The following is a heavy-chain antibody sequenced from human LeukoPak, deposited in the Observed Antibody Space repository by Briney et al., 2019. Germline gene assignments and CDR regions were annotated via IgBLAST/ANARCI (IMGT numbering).Heavy chain of an antibody. Sequence: SETLSLTCTVSGGSISSSSYYWGWIRQPPGKGLEWIGSIYYSGSTYYNPTLKSRVTISVDTSKNQFSLELSSVTAADTAVYFCASPYYDILTGQLGRAYFDYWGQGTLVTVSS. CDR1: GGSISSSSYY. J-gene: IGHJ4*02. D-gene: IGHD3-9*01. CDR3: ASPYYDILTGQLGRAYFDY. V-gene: IGHV4-39*01. CDR2: IYYSGST.